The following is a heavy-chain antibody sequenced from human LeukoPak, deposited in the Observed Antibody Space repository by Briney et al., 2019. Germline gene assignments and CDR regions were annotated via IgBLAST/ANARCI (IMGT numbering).Heavy chain of an antibody. V-gene: IGHV3-7*05. CDR3: AKDLHWNQFGS. J-gene: IGHJ4*02. CDR2: IKHDGSEK. CDR1: GFTFSSFW. Sequence: SGGSLRLSCEASGFTFSSFWMSWVRQAPGKGLEWVANIKHDGSEKNYVDSVKGRFTISRDNAENSLFLQMNSLRAEDTAVYYCAKDLHWNQFGSWGQGTLVTVSS. D-gene: IGHD1-1*01.